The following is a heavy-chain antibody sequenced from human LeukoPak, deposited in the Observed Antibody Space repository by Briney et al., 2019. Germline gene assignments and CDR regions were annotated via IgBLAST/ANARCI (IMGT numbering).Heavy chain of an antibody. D-gene: IGHD6-19*01. CDR1: GYTFTNYY. Sequence: ASVKVSCKASGYTFTNYYIHWVRQAPGQGLEWMGWINPNSGGTNYAQKFQGRVTMTRDTSISTAYMELSRLRSDDTAVYYCARDSRYSSGWHFDYWGQGTLVTVSS. J-gene: IGHJ4*02. V-gene: IGHV1-2*02. CDR3: ARDSRYSSGWHFDY. CDR2: INPNSGGT.